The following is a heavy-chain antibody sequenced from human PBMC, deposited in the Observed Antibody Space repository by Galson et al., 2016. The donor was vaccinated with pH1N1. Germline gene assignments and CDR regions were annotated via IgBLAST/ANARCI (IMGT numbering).Heavy chain of an antibody. CDR2: ISWNSNSI. D-gene: IGHD3-10*01. CDR3: AKGAGRYYFGSGSFNY. CDR1: GFAFDDFA. J-gene: IGHJ4*02. V-gene: IGHV3-9*01. Sequence: SLRLSCAASGFAFDDFAMHWVRHVPGKGLEWVSGISWNSNSIGYADSMKGRFTISSDSAKKSLFLQMNSLRVKETALYYCAKGAGRYYFGSGSFNYWGQGTQVTVSS.